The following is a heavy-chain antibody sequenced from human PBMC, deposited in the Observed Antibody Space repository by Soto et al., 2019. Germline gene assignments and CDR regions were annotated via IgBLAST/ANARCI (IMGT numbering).Heavy chain of an antibody. D-gene: IGHD3-10*01. CDR3: ARGYYYGSGRPTPVGMDF. CDR2: ISTYTGNT. CDR1: GYTFTNYD. J-gene: IGHJ6*02. Sequence: QVHLVQSGAEVKKPGASVKVSCKASGYTFTNYDINWVRQAPGQGLEWMGWISTYTGNTNYAQKLQGRVTMTTDTSTSTAYMELRSLRSDDTAVYYCARGYYYGSGRPTPVGMDFWGQGTTVTVSS. V-gene: IGHV1-18*01.